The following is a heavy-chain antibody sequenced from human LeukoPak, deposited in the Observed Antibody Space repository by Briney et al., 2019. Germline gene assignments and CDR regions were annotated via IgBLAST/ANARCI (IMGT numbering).Heavy chain of an antibody. Sequence: GGSLRLSCAASGFTVSSNYMSWVRPAPGKGLEWVSVIYSGGSTYYADSVKGRFTISRDNSKNTLYLQINSLRAEDTAVYYCARDLLTGDSNWFDPWGQGTLVTVSS. V-gene: IGHV3-66*01. CDR1: GFTVSSNY. D-gene: IGHD3-9*01. CDR3: ARDLLTGDSNWFDP. J-gene: IGHJ5*02. CDR2: IYSGGST.